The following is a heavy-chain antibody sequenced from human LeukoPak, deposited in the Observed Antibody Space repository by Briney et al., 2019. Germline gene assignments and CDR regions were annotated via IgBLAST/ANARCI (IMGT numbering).Heavy chain of an antibody. Sequence: SETLSLTCAVYGGSFSGYYWSWIRQPPGKGLEWIGEINHSGSTNYNPSLKSRVTISVDTSKNRFSLKLSSVTAADTAVYYCARAGYYYDSSGYYDLNFDYWGQGTLVTVSS. CDR3: ARAGYYYDSSGYYDLNFDY. J-gene: IGHJ4*02. D-gene: IGHD3-22*01. CDR2: INHSGST. CDR1: GGSFSGYY. V-gene: IGHV4-34*01.